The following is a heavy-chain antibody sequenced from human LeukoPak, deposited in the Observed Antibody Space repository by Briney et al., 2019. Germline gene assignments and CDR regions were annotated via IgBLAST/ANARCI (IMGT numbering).Heavy chain of an antibody. J-gene: IGHJ6*03. Sequence: GESLKISCKGSGYSFTGYWIGWVRQMPGKGLEWMGIIYPGDSDTRYSPSFQGQVTISADKSISTAYLQWSSLKASDTAMYYCAITNGKDYYYMDVWGKGTTVTVSS. CDR2: IYPGDSDT. CDR1: GYSFTGYW. CDR3: AITNGKDYYYMDV. D-gene: IGHD2-8*01. V-gene: IGHV5-51*01.